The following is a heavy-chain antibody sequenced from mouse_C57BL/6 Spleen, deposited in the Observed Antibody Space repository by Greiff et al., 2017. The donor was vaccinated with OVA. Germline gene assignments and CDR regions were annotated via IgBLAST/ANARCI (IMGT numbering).Heavy chain of an antibody. CDR2: ISYDGSN. D-gene: IGHD2-3*01. V-gene: IGHV3-6*01. CDR3: VYDGYYGDY. CDR1: GYSITSGYY. J-gene: IGHJ2*01. Sequence: VQLKESGPGLVKPSQSLSLTCSVTGYSITSGYYWNWIRQFPGNKLEWMGYISYDGSNNYNPSLKNRISITRDTSKNQFFLKLNSVTTEDTATYYCVYDGYYGDYWGQGTTLTVSS.